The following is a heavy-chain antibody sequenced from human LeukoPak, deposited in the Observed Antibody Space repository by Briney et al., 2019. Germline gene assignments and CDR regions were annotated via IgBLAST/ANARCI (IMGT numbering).Heavy chain of an antibody. V-gene: IGHV3-30*18. Sequence: PGRSLRLSCAASGFTFSSYGMHWVRQAPGKGLEWVAVISYDGSNKYYADSVEGRFTISRDNSKNTLYLQMNSLRAEDTAVYYCAKDRDYGDYVSAGDYWGQGTLVTVSS. CDR3: AKDRDYGDYVSAGDY. D-gene: IGHD4-17*01. J-gene: IGHJ4*02. CDR1: GFTFSSYG. CDR2: ISYDGSNK.